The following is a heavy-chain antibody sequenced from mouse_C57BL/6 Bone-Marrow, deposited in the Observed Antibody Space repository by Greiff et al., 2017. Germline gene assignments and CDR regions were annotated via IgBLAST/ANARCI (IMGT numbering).Heavy chain of an antibody. CDR3: ARDVGFAY. CDR2: IDPSDSYT. V-gene: IGHV1-69*01. J-gene: IGHJ3*01. CDR1: GYTFTSYW. Sequence: QVQLQQPGAELVMPGASVKLSCKASGYTFTSYWMHWVKQRPGQGLEWIGEIDPSDSYTNYNQKFKGKSTLTVDKSSSTAYMQLSSLTSEASAVYYCARDVGFAYWGQGTLVTVSA.